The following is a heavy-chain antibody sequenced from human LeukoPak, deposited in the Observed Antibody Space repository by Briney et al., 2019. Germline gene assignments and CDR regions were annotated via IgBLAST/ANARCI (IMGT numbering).Heavy chain of an antibody. V-gene: IGHV3-11*05. Sequence: EGSLRLSCAASGFTFSDYYMSWIRQAPGKGLEWLSFISDSSTYTYYADSVKGRFTISRDNAKNSLYLQMNSLRAEDTAVYYCAKANLAEDAFDIWGRGTMVTVSS. CDR1: GFTFSDYY. CDR2: ISDSSTYT. J-gene: IGHJ3*02. CDR3: AKANLAEDAFDI.